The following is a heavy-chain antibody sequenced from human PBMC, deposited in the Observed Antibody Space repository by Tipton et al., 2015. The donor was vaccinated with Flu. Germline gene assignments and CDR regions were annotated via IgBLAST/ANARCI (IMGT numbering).Heavy chain of an antibody. CDR2: IYYSGST. CDR3: ARGGSDTILSWFDP. CDR1: GGSISSYY. V-gene: IGHV4-59*01. D-gene: IGHD3-3*01. J-gene: IGHJ5*02. Sequence: TLSLTCTVSGGSISSYYWSWIRQPPGKGLEWIGYIYYSGSTNYNPSLKSRVTISVDTSKNQFSLKLSSVTAADTAVYYCARGGSDTILSWFDPWGQGTLVTVSP.